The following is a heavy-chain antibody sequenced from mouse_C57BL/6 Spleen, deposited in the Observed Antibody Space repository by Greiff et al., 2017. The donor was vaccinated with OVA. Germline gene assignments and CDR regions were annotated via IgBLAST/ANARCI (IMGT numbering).Heavy chain of an antibody. CDR2: IDPSDSYT. J-gene: IGHJ3*01. CDR3: ARLLGRFAY. CDR1: GFTFTSYW. D-gene: IGHD4-1*01. V-gene: IGHV1-50*01. Sequence: QVHVKQPGAELVQPGASVKLSCKASGFTFTSYWMQWVNQRPGQGLEWIGEIDPSDSYTNYNQKFKGKATLTVDTSSSTVYMQLSSLTSEDSAVYYCARLLGRFAYWGQGTLVTVSA.